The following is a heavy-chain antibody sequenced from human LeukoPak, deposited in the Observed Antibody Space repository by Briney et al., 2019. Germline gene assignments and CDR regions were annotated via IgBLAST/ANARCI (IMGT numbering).Heavy chain of an antibody. D-gene: IGHD3-22*01. J-gene: IGHJ3*02. CDR2: FDPEDGET. CDR1: GYTLTELS. Sequence: ALVKVSCKVSGYTLTELSMHWVRQAPGKGLEWMGGFDPEDGETIYAQKFQGRVTMTEDTSTDTAYMELSSLRSEDTAVYYCATEGLYYDSSGPRGAFDIWGQGTMVTVSS. CDR3: ATEGLYYDSSGPRGAFDI. V-gene: IGHV1-24*01.